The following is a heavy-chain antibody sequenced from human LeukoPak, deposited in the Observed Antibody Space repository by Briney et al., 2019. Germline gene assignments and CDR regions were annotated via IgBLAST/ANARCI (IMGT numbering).Heavy chain of an antibody. V-gene: IGHV4-59*01. D-gene: IGHD3-10*01. CDR2: IYYSGST. Sequence: SETLSLTCTVSGGSISSYYWSWIRQPPGKGLEWIGYIYYSGSTNYNPSLKSRVTISVDTSKNQFSLKLSSVTAADTAVYYCASDVYGSGSYYIHWGQGTLVTVSS. CDR3: ASDVYGSGSYYIH. J-gene: IGHJ4*02. CDR1: GGSISSYY.